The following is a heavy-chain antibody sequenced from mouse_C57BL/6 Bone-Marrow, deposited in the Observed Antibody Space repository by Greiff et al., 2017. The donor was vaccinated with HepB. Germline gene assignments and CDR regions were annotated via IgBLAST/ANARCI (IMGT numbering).Heavy chain of an antibody. V-gene: IGHV5-16*01. J-gene: IGHJ1*03. D-gene: IGHD1-1*01. Sequence: EVNLVESEGGLVQPGSSMKLSCTASGFTFSDYSMAWVRQVPEKGLEWVANINYDGGSTYYLDSLKSRFIISRDNAKNILYLQMSSLKSEDTATYYCARDSSYWYCDVWGTGTTVTVSS. CDR1: GFTFSDYS. CDR2: INYDGGST. CDR3: ARDSSYWYCDV.